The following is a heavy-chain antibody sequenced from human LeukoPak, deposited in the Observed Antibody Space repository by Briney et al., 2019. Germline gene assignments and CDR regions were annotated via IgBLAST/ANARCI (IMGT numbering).Heavy chain of an antibody. D-gene: IGHD6-13*01. Sequence: PGGSLRLSCAASRFTFRGYAMTWVRQAPGKGLEWVSVISSSGGSAYYADSVKGRFTISRDNFKNTLYLQMKSLTAEDTAVYYCARGGTSSWYFVFDYWGQGVLVTVSS. CDR3: ARGGTSSWYFVFDY. CDR1: RFTFRGYA. J-gene: IGHJ4*02. V-gene: IGHV3-23*01. CDR2: ISSSGGSA.